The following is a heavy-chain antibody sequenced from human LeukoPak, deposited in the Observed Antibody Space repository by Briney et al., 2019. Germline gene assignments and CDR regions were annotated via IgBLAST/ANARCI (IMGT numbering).Heavy chain of an antibody. V-gene: IGHV4-61*01. D-gene: IGHD2-2*01. CDR1: GGSVSSGSYY. CDR2: IYYSGST. Sequence: PSETLSLTCTVSGGSVSSGSYYWSWIRQPPGKGLEWIGYIYYSGSTNYNPSLKSRVTISVDTSKNQFSLKLSSVTAADTAVYYCARDGGPYCSSTSCYHGMDVWGKGTTVTVSS. CDR3: ARDGGPYCSSTSCYHGMDV. J-gene: IGHJ6*04.